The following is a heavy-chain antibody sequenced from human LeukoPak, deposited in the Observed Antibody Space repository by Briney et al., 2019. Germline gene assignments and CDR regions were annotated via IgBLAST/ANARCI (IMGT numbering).Heavy chain of an antibody. V-gene: IGHV3-48*03. Sequence: GGSLRLSCGASGFTFSNYEMNWVRQAPGMGLEWVSYISDSGSSIYYADSVRGRFTISRDNAKNSLYLQMNSLRAEDTAVYYCARVSYFGSAGFDYWGQGTLVTVSS. D-gene: IGHD2-21*01. J-gene: IGHJ4*02. CDR1: GFTFSNYE. CDR2: ISDSGSSI. CDR3: ARVSYFGSAGFDY.